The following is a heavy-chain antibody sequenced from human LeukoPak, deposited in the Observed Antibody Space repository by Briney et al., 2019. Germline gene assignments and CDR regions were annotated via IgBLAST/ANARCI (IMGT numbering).Heavy chain of an antibody. Sequence: KPSETLSLTCTVSGGSISSYYWSWIRQPPGKGLEWIGYIYYSGSTNYNPSLKSRVTISVDTSKNQFSLKLSSVTAADTAVYYCARARTGADAFDIWGQGTMVTVSS. CDR1: GGSISSYY. CDR3: ARARTGADAFDI. CDR2: IYYSGST. V-gene: IGHV4-59*01. J-gene: IGHJ3*02. D-gene: IGHD1-1*01.